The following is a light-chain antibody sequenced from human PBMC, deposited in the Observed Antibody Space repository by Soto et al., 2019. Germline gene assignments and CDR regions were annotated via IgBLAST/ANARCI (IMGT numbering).Light chain of an antibody. CDR1: QSIDRF. CDR3: QERVTWPLT. Sequence: EDALTQSPVTLSLSPGDRATLSCRASQSIDRFLAWYQQKPGQAPRLLIYDASNRATGIPARFSGSGSGTDFTLTITSLEPEDFAVYYCQERVTWPLTFGGGTKVVIK. J-gene: IGKJ4*01. V-gene: IGKV3-11*01. CDR2: DAS.